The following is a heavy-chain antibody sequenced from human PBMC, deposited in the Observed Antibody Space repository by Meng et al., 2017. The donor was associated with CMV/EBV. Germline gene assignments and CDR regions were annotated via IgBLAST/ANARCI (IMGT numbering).Heavy chain of an antibody. J-gene: IGHJ5*02. CDR2: IKQDGSEK. Sequence: LYCAVSGFHFRSYWMSWVRQAPGKGLEWVANIKQDGSEKYYVDSVKGRFTISRDNAKNSLYLQMNSLRAEDTAVYYCARDPPKWEHHWGQGTLVTVSS. CDR1: GFHFRSYW. D-gene: IGHD1-26*01. CDR3: ARDPPKWEHH. V-gene: IGHV3-7*03.